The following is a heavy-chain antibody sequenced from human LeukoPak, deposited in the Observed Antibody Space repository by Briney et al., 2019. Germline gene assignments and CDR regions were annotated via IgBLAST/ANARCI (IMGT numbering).Heavy chain of an antibody. CDR1: GFAFSNNW. D-gene: IGHD3-9*01. Sequence: YPGGSLRLSCAASGFAFSNNWMHWVRQAPGKGLLWVSRINGGGSSSSYADSVKARFTISRDNAKNTLYLQMNSLRAEDTAVYYCASSDWYAAFDIWGQGTMVTVSS. J-gene: IGHJ3*02. V-gene: IGHV3-74*01. CDR2: INGGGSSS. CDR3: ASSDWYAAFDI.